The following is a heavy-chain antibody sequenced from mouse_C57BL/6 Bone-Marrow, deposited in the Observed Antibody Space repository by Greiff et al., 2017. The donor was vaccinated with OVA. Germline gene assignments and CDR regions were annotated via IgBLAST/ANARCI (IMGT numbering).Heavy chain of an antibody. Sequence: EVQLQQSGPELVKPGASVKISCKASGYTFTDYYMNWVKQSHGKSLEWIGDINPNNGGTSYNQKFKGKATLTVDKSSSTAYMELRSLTSEDSAVYYCAGSYYYGSSLYYFDYWGQGTTLTVSS. V-gene: IGHV1-26*01. D-gene: IGHD1-1*01. CDR2: INPNNGGT. CDR3: AGSYYYGSSLYYFDY. CDR1: GYTFTDYY. J-gene: IGHJ2*01.